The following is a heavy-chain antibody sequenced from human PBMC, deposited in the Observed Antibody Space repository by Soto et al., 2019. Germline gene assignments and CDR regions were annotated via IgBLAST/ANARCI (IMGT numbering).Heavy chain of an antibody. D-gene: IGHD3-10*01. CDR1: GFIFSSYA. J-gene: IGHJ5*02. CDR3: AKAHYYSSGSYNA. V-gene: IGHV3-30*18. Sequence: SLRLSCAASGFIFSSYAMHWVRQAPGKGLEWVAFVSYDGSETYHADSVKGRFTISRDNSKNTLFLQMNSLRIEDTAVYYCAKAHYYSSGSYNAWGQGTLVTVS. CDR2: VSYDGSET.